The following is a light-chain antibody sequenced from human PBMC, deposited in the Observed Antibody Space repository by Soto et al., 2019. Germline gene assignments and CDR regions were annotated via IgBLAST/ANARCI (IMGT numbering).Light chain of an antibody. CDR2: AAS. V-gene: IGKV1-39*01. J-gene: IGKJ5*01. CDR3: QQSYSTPSIT. Sequence: DIQMTQSPSSLSASVGDRVTITCRLSQIISSYLNWYQQKPGKAPKLLIYAASSLQSGVPSRFSGSGSGTDFTLTISSLQPEDFATYYCQQSYSTPSITFGQGTRLEIK. CDR1: QIISSY.